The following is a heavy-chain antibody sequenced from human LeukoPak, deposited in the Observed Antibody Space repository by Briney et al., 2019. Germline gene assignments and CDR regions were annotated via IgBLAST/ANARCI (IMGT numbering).Heavy chain of an antibody. V-gene: IGHV3-23*01. CDR3: AKGEGSSSWFDY. CDR2: ISGSGGST. Sequence: PGGSLRLSCAASGFTFSNYAMGWVRQAPGKGLEWVSAISGSGGSTYYADSVKGRFTISRDNSKNTLYLQMNSLRAEDTAVYYCAKGEGSSSWFDYWGQGTLVTVSS. D-gene: IGHD6-13*01. CDR1: GFTFSNYA. J-gene: IGHJ4*02.